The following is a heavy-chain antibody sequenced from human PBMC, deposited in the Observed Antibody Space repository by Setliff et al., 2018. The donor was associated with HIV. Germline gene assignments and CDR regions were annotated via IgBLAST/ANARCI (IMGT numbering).Heavy chain of an antibody. J-gene: IGHJ4*02. Sequence: KPSETLSLTCTVSNGSIGSFYWTWIRQPPGKELEWIGYIYFNGVTKYSPSLKSRVSMSVDTSKSQFSSKLTSVTAADTAVYYCARANNDYLYLDYWGQGALVTVSS. CDR2: IYFNGVT. CDR1: NGSIGSFY. CDR3: ARANNDYLYLDY. V-gene: IGHV4-59*01. D-gene: IGHD3-16*01.